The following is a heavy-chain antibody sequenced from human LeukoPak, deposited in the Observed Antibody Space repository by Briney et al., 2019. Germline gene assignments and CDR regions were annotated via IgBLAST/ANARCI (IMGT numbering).Heavy chain of an antibody. D-gene: IGHD3-10*01. J-gene: IGHJ4*02. CDR2: IYTSGST. CDR1: GVSISSGSYY. V-gene: IGHV4-61*02. CDR3: ASSNYYGSGSGKYYFDY. Sequence: KTSETLSLTCTVSGVSISSGSYYWSWIRQPAGKGLEWIGRIYTSGSTNYNPSLKSRVTISVDTSKNQFSLKLSSVTAADTAVYYCASSNYYGSGSGKYYFDYWGQGTPVTVSS.